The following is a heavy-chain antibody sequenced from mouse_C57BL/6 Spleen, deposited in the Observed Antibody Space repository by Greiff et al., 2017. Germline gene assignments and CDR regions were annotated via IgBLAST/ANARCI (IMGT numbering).Heavy chain of an antibody. Sequence: QVQLQQSGAELVKPGASVKISCKASGYAFSSYWMNWVKQRPGKGLEWIGQIYPGDGDTNYNGKFKGKATLTADKSSSTAYMQLSSLTSEDSAVYFCARLGGNGYYFDYWGQGTTLTVSS. J-gene: IGHJ2*01. V-gene: IGHV1-80*01. CDR3: ARLGGNGYYFDY. D-gene: IGHD2-1*01. CDR1: GYAFSSYW. CDR2: IYPGDGDT.